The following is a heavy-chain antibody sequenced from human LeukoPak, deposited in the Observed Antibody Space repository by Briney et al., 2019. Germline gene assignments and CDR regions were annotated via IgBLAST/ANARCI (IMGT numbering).Heavy chain of an antibody. D-gene: IGHD3-10*01. CDR1: GGTFSRRE. CDR3: ASPPPAGLLALHFAD. Sequence: SVKVSCKASGGTFSRREINWVQQSPGQGLEWMGGTIPIFGTPKYAQKFQGRATITADESTGIVYMELSSLRHEDTAVYYCASPPPAGLLALHFADWGQGTLVTVSS. J-gene: IGHJ4*02. V-gene: IGHV1-69*13. CDR2: TIPIFGTP.